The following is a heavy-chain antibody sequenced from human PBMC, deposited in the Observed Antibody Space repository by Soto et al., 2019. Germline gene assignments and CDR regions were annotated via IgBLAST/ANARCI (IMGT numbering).Heavy chain of an antibody. CDR2: ISSSSSYI. CDR3: ARDFRAARLVDY. CDR1: GFTFSSYS. Sequence: EVQLVESGGGLVKPGGSLRLSCAASGFTFSSYSMNWVRQAPGKGLEWVSSISSSSSYIYYADSVKGRFTISRDNAKNSLYLQMNSLRAEDTAVYYCARDFRAARLVDYWGQGTLVTVSS. V-gene: IGHV3-21*01. J-gene: IGHJ4*02. D-gene: IGHD6-6*01.